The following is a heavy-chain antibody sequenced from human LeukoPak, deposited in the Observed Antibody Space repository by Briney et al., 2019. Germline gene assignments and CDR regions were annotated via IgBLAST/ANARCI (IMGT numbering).Heavy chain of an antibody. CDR1: GGCFRGYY. CDR2: INHSGST. J-gene: IGHJ6*03. V-gene: IGHV4-34*01. CDR3: ARGTHSGYYDSSGYYRYYYYYYMDV. Sequence: TSESLSLTCAVYGGCFRGYYWSWIRQPPGKGLEWIGEINHSGSTNYNPSLKSRVTISVDTSKNQFSLKLSSVTAADTAVYYCARGTHSGYYDSSGYYRYYYYYYMDVWGQRDHGHRLL. D-gene: IGHD3-22*01.